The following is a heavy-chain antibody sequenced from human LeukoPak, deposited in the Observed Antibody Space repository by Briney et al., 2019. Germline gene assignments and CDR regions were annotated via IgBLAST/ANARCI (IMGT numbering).Heavy chain of an antibody. Sequence: GSSVKVSCKASGGTFSSYAISWVRQAPGQGLEWMGGIIPIFGTANYAQRFQGRLTMTTETSTNTAYMELRSLRSDDTAVYYCARRAAVAGPRSYSFDIWGQGTMVTVSS. CDR1: GGTFSSYA. CDR3: ARRAAVAGPRSYSFDI. V-gene: IGHV1-69*05. D-gene: IGHD6-19*01. CDR2: IIPIFGTA. J-gene: IGHJ3*02.